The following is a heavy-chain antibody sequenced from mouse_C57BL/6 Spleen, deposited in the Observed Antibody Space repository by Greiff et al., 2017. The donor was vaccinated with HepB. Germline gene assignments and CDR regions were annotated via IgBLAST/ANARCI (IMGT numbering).Heavy chain of an antibody. Sequence: EVQLQQSGAELVRPGASVKLSCTASGFNIKDDYMHWVKQRPEQGLEWIGWIDPENGDTEYASKFQGKATITADTSSNTAYLQLSSLTSEDTAVYYCPTPGGTNFDYWGQGTTLTVSS. CDR1: GFNIKDDY. V-gene: IGHV14-4*01. J-gene: IGHJ2*01. CDR2: IDPENGDT. CDR3: PTPGGTNFDY. D-gene: IGHD3-3*01.